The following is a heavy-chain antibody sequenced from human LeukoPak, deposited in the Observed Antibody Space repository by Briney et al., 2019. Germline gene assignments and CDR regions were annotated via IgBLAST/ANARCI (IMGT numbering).Heavy chain of an antibody. CDR1: GASITSYY. CDR2: IYSSANI. CDR3: ARSPFVGEMRATSWYFDL. J-gene: IGHJ2*01. V-gene: IGHV4-4*09. D-gene: IGHD1-26*01. Sequence: PSETLSLTCTVSGASITSYYWTWIRQPPGKELEWIGNIYSSANINFNPSLKNRVTISLDASKSHFSLKLNSVSAADTAIYYCARSPFVGEMRATSWYFDLWGRGALVTVSS.